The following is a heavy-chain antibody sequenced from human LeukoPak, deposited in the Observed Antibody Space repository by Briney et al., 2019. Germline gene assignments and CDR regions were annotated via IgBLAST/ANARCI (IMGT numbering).Heavy chain of an antibody. CDR3: TRAQFYYDSGSAH. CDR2: ISPDGSTS. J-gene: IGHJ4*02. V-gene: IGHV3-74*01. CDR1: GFTFSSFW. Sequence: PGGSLRLSCAAAGFTFSSFWMHWVRQAPGKGPVWVSRISPDGSTSNYADSVKGRFTISRGNAKSTLYLQMNSLRAEDTAVYYCTRAQFYYDSGSAHWGQGTLVTVST. D-gene: IGHD3-10*01.